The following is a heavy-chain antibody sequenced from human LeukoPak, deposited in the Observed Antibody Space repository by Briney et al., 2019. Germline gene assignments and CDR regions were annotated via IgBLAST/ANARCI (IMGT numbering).Heavy chain of an antibody. CDR2: IYTSGST. CDR1: GGSISSGSYY. Sequence: SQTLSLTCTVCGGSISSGSYYWSWIRQPAGKGLEWIGRIYTSGSTNYNPSLKSRVTISVDTSKNQFSLKLSSVTAADTAVYYCARSTYSYYFDYWGQGTLVTVSS. CDR3: ARSTYSYYFDY. J-gene: IGHJ4*02. V-gene: IGHV4-61*02. D-gene: IGHD2-15*01.